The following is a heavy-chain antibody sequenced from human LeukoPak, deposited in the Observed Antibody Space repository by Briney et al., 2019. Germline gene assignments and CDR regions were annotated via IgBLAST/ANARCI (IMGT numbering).Heavy chain of an antibody. Sequence: GGSLRLSCAASGFTFSSYWMSWVRQATGKGLEWVANIKQDGSEKYYVDSVKGRFTISRDNAKNSLYLQMNSLRAEDTAVYYCARDDCSSISCYHNWFDPWGQGTLVTVSS. J-gene: IGHJ5*02. D-gene: IGHD2-2*01. V-gene: IGHV3-7*01. CDR2: IKQDGSEK. CDR1: GFTFSSYW. CDR3: ARDDCSSISCYHNWFDP.